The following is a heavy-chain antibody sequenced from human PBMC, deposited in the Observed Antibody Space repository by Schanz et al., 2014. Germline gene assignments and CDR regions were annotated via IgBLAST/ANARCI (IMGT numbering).Heavy chain of an antibody. J-gene: IGHJ4*02. CDR1: GFTFSSYG. CDR2: ISYDGSNK. D-gene: IGHD3-3*01. CDR3: ARDKRFLEWLFDY. Sequence: VQLVESGGGFVQPGGSLRLSCATSGFTFSSYGMHWVRQAPGKGLEWVAVISYDGSNKYYADSVKGRFTISRDNSKNTLYLQMNSLRAEDTAVYYCARDKRFLEWLFDYWGQGTLVTVSS. V-gene: IGHV3-30*03.